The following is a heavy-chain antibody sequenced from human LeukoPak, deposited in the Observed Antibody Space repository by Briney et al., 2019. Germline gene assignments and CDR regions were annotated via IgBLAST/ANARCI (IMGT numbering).Heavy chain of an antibody. D-gene: IGHD2-2*01. CDR3: ATDRKCSSTSCYIPLGY. Sequence: ASVKVSCTVSGYTLTELSMHWVRQAPGKGLEWMGGFDPEDGETIYAQKFQGRVTMTEDTPTDTAYMELSSLRSEDTAVYYCATDRKCSSTSCYIPLGYWGQGTLVTVSS. J-gene: IGHJ4*02. CDR1: GYTLTELS. V-gene: IGHV1-24*01. CDR2: FDPEDGET.